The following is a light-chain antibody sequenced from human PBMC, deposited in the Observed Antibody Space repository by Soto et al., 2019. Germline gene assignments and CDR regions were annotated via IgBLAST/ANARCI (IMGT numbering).Light chain of an antibody. V-gene: IGLV2-23*02. CDR1: SSDVGSYNL. CDR2: EVS. Sequence: QSALTRAASVSGSPGQSITISCTGTSSDVGSYNLVSWYQQHPGKAPKLMIYEVSKRPSGVSNRFSGSKSGNTASLTISGLQAEDAAHYYCCSYAGSSTFGTLGDLVFGGGTKLTVL. J-gene: IGLJ2*01. CDR3: CSYAGSSTFGTLGDLV.